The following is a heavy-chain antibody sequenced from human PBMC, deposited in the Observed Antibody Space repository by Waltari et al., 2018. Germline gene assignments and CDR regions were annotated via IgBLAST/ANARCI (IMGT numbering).Heavy chain of an antibody. J-gene: IGHJ4*02. CDR3: ARGWGSGIYGDLDY. Sequence: QVQLVQSGAEVKKPGASVKVSCKASGYTFTAYYMHWVRQAPGQGLEWMGGIIPIFGTANYAQKFQGRVTITADKSTSTAYMELSSLRSEDTAVYYCARGWGSGIYGDLDYWGQGTLVTVSS. CDR1: GYTFTAYY. V-gene: IGHV1-69*06. CDR2: IIPIFGTA. D-gene: IGHD4-17*01.